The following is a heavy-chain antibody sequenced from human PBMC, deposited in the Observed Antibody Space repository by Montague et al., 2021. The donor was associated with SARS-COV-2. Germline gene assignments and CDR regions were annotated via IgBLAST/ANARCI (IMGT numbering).Heavy chain of an antibody. Sequence: SETLSLTCAGDSDSVSRGTWGQIGRAPVWTPVSIGESMYSADSNKNTSRTSRVTISMDTSESHFSLKMTSVTAADTAVYYCARRESSWWFFDYWGQGTLVTVSS. J-gene: IGHJ4*02. V-gene: IGHV4-34*12. CDR3: ARRESSWWFFDY. CDR1: SDSVSRGT. D-gene: IGHD2-8*02. CDR2: SMYSADS.